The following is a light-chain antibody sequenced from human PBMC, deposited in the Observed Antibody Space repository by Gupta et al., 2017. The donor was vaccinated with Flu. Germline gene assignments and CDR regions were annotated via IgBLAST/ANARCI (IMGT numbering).Light chain of an antibody. J-gene: IGKJ2*03. Sequence: EIVMTQSPATLSVSLGERATLSCRVSQSISSSLAWYQQKAGQAPRLLIYGASTRAAGVPARFSGSGSGTEFTLTITSLQSEDFAVYYCEQYNNWPPYSFGQGTKLEMK. CDR2: GAS. CDR3: EQYNNWPPYS. CDR1: QSISSS. V-gene: IGKV3-15*01.